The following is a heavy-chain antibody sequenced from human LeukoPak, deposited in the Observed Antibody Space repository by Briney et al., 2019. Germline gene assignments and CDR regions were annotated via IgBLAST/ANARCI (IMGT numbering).Heavy chain of an antibody. CDR2: ISNSASSI. CDR3: ARPGVGFDY. J-gene: IGHJ4*02. Sequence: GGSLRLSCAASGFTFSSFSMNWVRQGPGKGLEWISYISNSASSIQYADSVKGRFTISRDNSKNTVYLQMNSLRTEDTAVYYCARPGVGFDYWGQGALVTVSS. CDR1: GFTFSSFS. V-gene: IGHV3-48*01.